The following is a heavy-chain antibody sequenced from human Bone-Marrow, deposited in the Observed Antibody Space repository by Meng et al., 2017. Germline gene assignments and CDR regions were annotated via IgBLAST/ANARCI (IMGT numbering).Heavy chain of an antibody. J-gene: IGHJ4*02. CDR2: IYYSGST. V-gene: IGHV4-39*07. Sequence: GSLRLSCTVSGGSISSRSYYWGWIRQPPGKGLEWIGSIYYSGSTYYNPSLKSRVTISVDTSKNQYSLKLSSVTAADTAVYYCARVGDYYGSGSYYKRISGYYFDYWGQGTLVTVSS. CDR3: ARVGDYYGSGSYYKRISGYYFDY. CDR1: GGSISSRSYY. D-gene: IGHD3-10*01.